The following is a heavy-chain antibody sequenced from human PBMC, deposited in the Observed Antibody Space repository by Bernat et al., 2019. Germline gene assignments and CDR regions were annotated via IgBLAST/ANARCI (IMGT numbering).Heavy chain of an antibody. CDR3: TTDPTSTRCSGGSCY. CDR1: GFTYAW. CDR2: IKSNTDGGTT. V-gene: IGHV3-15*01. J-gene: IGHJ4*02. D-gene: IGHD2-15*01. Sequence: EVQLVESGGGLVQPGGSLRLSCAASGFTYAWMSWVRQAPGKGLEWVGRIKSNTDGGTTDYAAPVKGRFTISRDDSKNTLYLQMNSLKTEDTAVYYCTTDPTSTRCSGGSCYWGQGTLVTVSS.